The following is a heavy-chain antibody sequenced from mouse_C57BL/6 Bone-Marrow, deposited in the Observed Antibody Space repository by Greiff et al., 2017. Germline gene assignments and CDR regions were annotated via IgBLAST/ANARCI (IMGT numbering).Heavy chain of an antibody. V-gene: IGHV1-26*01. CDR3: ARRFDV. CDR1: GYTFTDYY. Sequence: EVKLQQSGPELVKPGASVKISCKASGYTFTDYYMNWVKPSHGKSLEWIGDINPYNGGTSYNQKFKGKATLTVDKSSSTAYMELRSLTSEDSAFYYCARRFDVWGTGTTVTVSS. CDR2: INPYNGGT. J-gene: IGHJ1*03.